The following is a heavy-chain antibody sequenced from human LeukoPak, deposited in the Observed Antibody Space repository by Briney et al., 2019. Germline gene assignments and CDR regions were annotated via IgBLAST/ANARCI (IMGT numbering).Heavy chain of an antibody. CDR2: ISGSGGST. CDR1: GFTFSSYG. V-gene: IGHV3-23*01. J-gene: IGHJ4*02. D-gene: IGHD2-2*01. CDR3: AKSLLAVVVPAAHLDY. Sequence: PGGSLRLSCAASGFTFSSYGMSWVRQAPGKGLEWVSAISGSGGSTYYADSVKGRFTISRDNSKNTLYLQMNSLRAEDTAVYYCAKSLLAVVVPAAHLDYWGQGILVTVSS.